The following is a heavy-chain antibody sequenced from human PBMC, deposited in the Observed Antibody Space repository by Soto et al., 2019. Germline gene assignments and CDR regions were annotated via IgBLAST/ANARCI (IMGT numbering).Heavy chain of an antibody. Sequence: PWESLKISCKGSGDTFTSHWIAWVRQMPGQGLGLMGLIYPADSDTIYCPSFEGQVAISVDKSISTAYLQWSSLKASDTAMYYCVSPQAKELGTIRGAFDIWGQGTMVTVSS. CDR2: IYPADSDT. D-gene: IGHD3-10*01. CDR1: GDTFTSHW. J-gene: IGHJ3*02. CDR3: VSPQAKELGTIRGAFDI. V-gene: IGHV5-51*01.